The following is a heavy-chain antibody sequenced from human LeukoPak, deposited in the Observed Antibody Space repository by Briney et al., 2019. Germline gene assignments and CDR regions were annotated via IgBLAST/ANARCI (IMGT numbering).Heavy chain of an antibody. CDR2: IIPIFGTA. J-gene: IGHJ6*02. Sequence: GASVKVSCKASGGTFSSYAISWVRQAPGQGLERMGGIIPIFGTANYAQKFQGRVTITADESTSTAYMELSSLRSEDTAVYYCARDSSGYYGRGYYYYGMDVWGQGTTVTVSS. D-gene: IGHD3-22*01. CDR3: ARDSSGYYGRGYYYYGMDV. V-gene: IGHV1-69*13. CDR1: GGTFSSYA.